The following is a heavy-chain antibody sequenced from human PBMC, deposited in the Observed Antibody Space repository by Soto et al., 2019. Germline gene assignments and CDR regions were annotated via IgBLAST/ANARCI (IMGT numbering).Heavy chain of an antibody. J-gene: IGHJ6*02. CDR3: ARASSSSWYLDV. V-gene: IGHV3-13*01. D-gene: IGHD6-13*01. CDR2: IGTAGDT. CDR1: GFTFSSYG. Sequence: GGSLRLSCAAAGFTFSSYGMHWVRQATGKGLEWVSAIGTAGDTYYPGSVKGRFTISRENAKNSLYLQMNSLRAGDTAVYYCARASSSSWYLDVWGQGTTVTVSS.